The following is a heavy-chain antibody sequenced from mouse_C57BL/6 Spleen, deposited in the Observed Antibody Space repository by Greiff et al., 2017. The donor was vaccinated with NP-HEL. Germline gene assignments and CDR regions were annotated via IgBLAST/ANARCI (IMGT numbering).Heavy chain of an antibody. D-gene: IGHD2-2*01. V-gene: IGHV1-26*01. CDR1: GYTFTDYY. Sequence: EVQLQQSGPELVKPGASVKISCKASGYTFTDYYMNWVKQSHGKSLEWIGDINPNNGGTSYNQKFKGKATLTVDKSSSTAYMELRSLTSEDSAVYYCAYYGYDEVAYWGQGTLVTVSA. CDR2: INPNNGGT. J-gene: IGHJ3*01. CDR3: AYYGYDEVAY.